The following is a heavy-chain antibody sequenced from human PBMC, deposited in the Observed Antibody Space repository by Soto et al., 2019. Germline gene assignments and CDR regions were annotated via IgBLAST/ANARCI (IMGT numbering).Heavy chain of an antibody. J-gene: IGHJ3*01. CDR2: ISNSGSYI. Sequence: EVQLVESGGGLVKPGGPWGLPWPASGSTLSIHSRNWFRQPPGKGREWVSSISNSGSYIYYADSVKGRFTISRDNAKNSLYLQMNSLRAEDTAVYYCARDVVGADDAFDVWGQGTMVTVSS. D-gene: IGHD2-15*01. CDR1: GSTLSIHS. CDR3: ARDVVGADDAFDV. V-gene: IGHV3-21*01.